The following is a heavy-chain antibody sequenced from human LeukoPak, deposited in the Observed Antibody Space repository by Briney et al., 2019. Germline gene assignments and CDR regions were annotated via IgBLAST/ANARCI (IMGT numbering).Heavy chain of an antibody. V-gene: IGHV1-18*01. CDR1: GYTFTSYG. Sequence: ASVKVSCKASGYTFTSYGISWVRQAPGQGLEWMGWISAYNGNTNYAQKLQGRVTMTTDTSTSTAYMELRSLRSDDTAVYYCARDRSCSGGSCWYYFDYWGQGTLVTVSS. D-gene: IGHD2-15*01. CDR3: ARDRSCSGGSCWYYFDY. J-gene: IGHJ4*02. CDR2: ISAYNGNT.